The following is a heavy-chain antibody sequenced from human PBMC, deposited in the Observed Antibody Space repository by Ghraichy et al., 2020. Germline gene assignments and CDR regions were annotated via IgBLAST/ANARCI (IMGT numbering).Heavy chain of an antibody. D-gene: IGHD6-13*01. CDR1: GGSVSDSLYY. V-gene: IGHV4-39*01. Sequence: TLSLTCTLSGGSVSDSLYYWAWIRQPPGKGLEWIGNVYYTESSFYNPSLKSRLTLSVDTSRNQFSLKLTSVSAADTAIYYCARFNRQQLYYFDSWGQGTQVTVSS. CDR2: VYYTESS. J-gene: IGHJ4*02. CDR3: ARFNRQQLYYFDS.